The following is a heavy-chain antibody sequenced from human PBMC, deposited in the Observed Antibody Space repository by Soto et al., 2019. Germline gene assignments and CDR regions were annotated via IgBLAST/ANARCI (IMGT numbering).Heavy chain of an antibody. J-gene: IGHJ5*01. V-gene: IGHV4-4*07. CDR2: IYTTGST. CDR1: GGSISTYF. D-gene: IGHD6-19*01. CDR3: ARAEVAVAGSGWFDA. Sequence: PSETLSLTCTVSGGSISTYFWSWIRQPAGGGLEWIGRIYTTGSTNYNPSLKSRVTMSLDTSRNQFSLKLSSVTAADTAVYYCARAEVAVAGSGWFDAWGHGTLVTVSS.